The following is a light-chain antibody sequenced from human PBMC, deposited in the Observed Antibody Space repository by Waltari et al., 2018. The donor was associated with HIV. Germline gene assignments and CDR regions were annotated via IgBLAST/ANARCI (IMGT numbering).Light chain of an antibody. Sequence: QSALTHTASLSGSPGQSVTITCSRLTNDSASHIHFSWVQLHPRQHPHLVLFRYQNPPGKVPKLVIVCVTNRASEISDRFSGSRSGDTASLIISGLQSEDEAHYYCSSYSTSGFLLFGGGTKLTVL. CDR2: CVT. CDR3: SSYSTSGFLL. V-gene: IGLV2-14*03. J-gene: IGLJ3*02. CDR1: TNDSASHIH.